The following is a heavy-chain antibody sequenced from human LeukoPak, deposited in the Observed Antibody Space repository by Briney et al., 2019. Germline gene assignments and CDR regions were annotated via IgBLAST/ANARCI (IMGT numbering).Heavy chain of an antibody. Sequence: GGSLTLSCAPSGFTFSSYWMGWVRPPPGEGREWVANIKEDGSEKYYVDSVKGRFTISRDNAKTSLYLQMNSLRAEDTAVYYCARSEVGALRTFDYWGQRTLVTVSS. CDR3: ARSEVGALRTFDY. CDR1: GFTFSSYW. V-gene: IGHV3-7*01. CDR2: IKEDGSEK. D-gene: IGHD1-26*01. J-gene: IGHJ4*02.